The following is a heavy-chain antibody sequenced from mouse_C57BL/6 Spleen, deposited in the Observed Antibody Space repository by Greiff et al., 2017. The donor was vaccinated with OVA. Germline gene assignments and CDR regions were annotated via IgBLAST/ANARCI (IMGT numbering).Heavy chain of an antibody. CDR3: ARHPLPYDYDGDYAMDY. J-gene: IGHJ4*01. Sequence: EVHLVESGGGLVKPGGSLKLSCAASGFTFSSYTMSWVRQTPEKRLEWVATISGGGGNTYYPDSVKGRFTISRDNAKNTLYLQMSSLRSEDTALYYCARHPLPYDYDGDYAMDYWGQGTSVTVSS. V-gene: IGHV5-9*01. CDR2: ISGGGGNT. CDR1: GFTFSSYT. D-gene: IGHD2-4*01.